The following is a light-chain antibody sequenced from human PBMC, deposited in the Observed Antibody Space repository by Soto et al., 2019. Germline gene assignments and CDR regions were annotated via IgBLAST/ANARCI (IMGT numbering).Light chain of an antibody. CDR3: QQYGSSPLVT. V-gene: IGKV3-20*01. J-gene: IGKJ3*01. CDR2: GAS. CDR1: QSVSSSY. Sequence: EIVLTQSPGTLSLSPGERATLSCRASQSVSSSYLAWYQQKPGQAPRLLIYGASSRATGIPDRFSGSGSGPDFTLTISRLEPEDFAVYYCQQYGSSPLVTFGPGTKVDIK.